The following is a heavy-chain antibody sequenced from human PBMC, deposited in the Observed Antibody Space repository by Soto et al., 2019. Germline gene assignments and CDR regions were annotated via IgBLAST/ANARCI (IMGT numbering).Heavy chain of an antibody. Sequence: EVQLVESGGGLVQPGGSLRLSCAASGFTFRKYWMHWVRQVPGKGLEWVSRISSDGGNIIYADSVEGRFTISRDNAKSTLYLQMDSLTAEYTAAYYCGRDQSVAGPTTLDSWGQGTLVTVSS. CDR3: GRDQSVAGPTTLDS. D-gene: IGHD6-19*01. CDR2: ISSDGGNI. CDR1: GFTFRKYW. J-gene: IGHJ4*02. V-gene: IGHV3-74*01.